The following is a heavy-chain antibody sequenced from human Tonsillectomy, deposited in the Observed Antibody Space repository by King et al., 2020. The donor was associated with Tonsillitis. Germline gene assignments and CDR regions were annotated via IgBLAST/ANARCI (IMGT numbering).Heavy chain of an antibody. D-gene: IGHD1-1*01. Sequence: VQLVESGGGLVKPGGSLRLSCAASGFTFSSYSMNWVRQAPGKGLEWVSSISSSSSYIYYADSVKGRFTISRDNAKNSLYLQMNSLRAEDTAVYYCARDRNWNYSYFDLWGSGTLVTVSS. CDR1: GFTFSSYS. CDR3: ARDRNWNYSYFDL. J-gene: IGHJ2*01. V-gene: IGHV3-21*01. CDR2: ISSSSSYI.